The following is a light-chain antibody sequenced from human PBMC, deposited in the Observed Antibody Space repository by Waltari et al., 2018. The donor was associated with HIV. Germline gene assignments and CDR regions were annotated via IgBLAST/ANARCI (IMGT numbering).Light chain of an antibody. CDR3: QSYDSSLSVWV. CDR1: SSNIGAGYD. CDR2: GNS. Sequence: QSVLTQPPSVSGAPGQRVTISCTGSSSNIGAGYDVHWYQQIPGTAPKLLIYGNSHRPSGVPDRFSGSKSGTSASLAITGLQAEDEAYYYCQSYDSSLSVWVFGGGTKLTVL. J-gene: IGLJ3*02. V-gene: IGLV1-40*01.